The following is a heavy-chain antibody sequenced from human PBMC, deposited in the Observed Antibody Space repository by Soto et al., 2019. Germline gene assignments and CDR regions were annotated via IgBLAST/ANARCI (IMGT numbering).Heavy chain of an antibody. CDR2: VSSSGGSI. CDR1: GFTFNSHE. D-gene: IGHD2-2*02. CDR3: ARSWGLYCSSSRCYSPWFDP. J-gene: IGHJ5*02. Sequence: EVQLVEPGGGLVQPGGSLRLSCAGSGFTFNSHEMTWVRQAPGKGLEWISSVSSSGGSIYYADSVKGRFTVSRDNAKNSLYLQMNSLRAEDTAVYYCARSWGLYCSSSRCYSPWFDPWGRGTLVTVSS. V-gene: IGHV3-48*03.